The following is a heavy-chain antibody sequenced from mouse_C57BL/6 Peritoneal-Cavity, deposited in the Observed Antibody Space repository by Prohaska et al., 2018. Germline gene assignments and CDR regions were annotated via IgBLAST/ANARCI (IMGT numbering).Heavy chain of an antibody. CDR3: ARSLAY. Sequence: EVQLQQSGAELVKPGASVKLSCPVSGFNIKDYYMHWVKQRTEQGLEWIGRIDPEDGETKDAPKFQGKATITADTSSNTAYLQLSSLTSEDTAVYYCARSLAYWGQGTLVTVSA. CDR2: IDPEDGET. V-gene: IGHV14-2*01. CDR1: GFNIKDYY. J-gene: IGHJ3*01.